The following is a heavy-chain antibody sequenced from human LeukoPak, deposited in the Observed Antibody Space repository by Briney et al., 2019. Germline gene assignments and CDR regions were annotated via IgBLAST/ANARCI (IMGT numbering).Heavy chain of an antibody. CDR1: GGSISSTSYY. D-gene: IGHD3-10*01. J-gene: IGHJ3*01. CDR3: ARRRGDYGSGELDV. Sequence: PSETLSLTCTVSGGSISSTSYYWGWIRQPPGKGLEWIGSIYYSGSTYYNPSLKSRVTISVDTSKNQFSLKLSSVTAADTAVYYCARRRGDYGSGELDVWGQGTVVTVSS. CDR2: IYYSGST. V-gene: IGHV4-39*07.